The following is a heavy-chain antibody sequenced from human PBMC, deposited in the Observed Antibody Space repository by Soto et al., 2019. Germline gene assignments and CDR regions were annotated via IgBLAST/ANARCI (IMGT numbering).Heavy chain of an antibody. Sequence: SETLSLTCAVSGGSFTSNNWWTWVRQPPGQGLKWIGEIYRTGSTNYNPSLKSRVTISLDKSENQFSLKVTSLTAADTAVYYCASRDPGTSVDYWGQGTLVTVSS. J-gene: IGHJ4*02. CDR2: IYRTGST. V-gene: IGHV4-4*02. CDR3: ASRDPGTSVDY. CDR1: GGSFTSNNW. D-gene: IGHD1-7*01.